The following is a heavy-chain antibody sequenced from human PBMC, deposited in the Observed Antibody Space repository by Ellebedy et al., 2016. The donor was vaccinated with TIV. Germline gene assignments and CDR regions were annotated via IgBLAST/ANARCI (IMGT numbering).Heavy chain of an antibody. J-gene: IGHJ5*02. CDR2: ISNSDSSI. Sequence: GGSLRLSCAASGFTFSDYYMSWIRQAPGKGLEWVSYISNSDSSIFYADSVKGRFTISRDNAKNLLYLQMNSLRAEDTAVYYCARDARFIDHRHNWFDPWGQGTLVTVSS. V-gene: IGHV3-11*01. D-gene: IGHD1-14*01. CDR3: ARDARFIDHRHNWFDP. CDR1: GFTFSDYY.